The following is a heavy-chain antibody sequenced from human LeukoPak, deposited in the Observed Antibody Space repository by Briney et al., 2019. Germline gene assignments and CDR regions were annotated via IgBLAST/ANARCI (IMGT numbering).Heavy chain of an antibody. J-gene: IGHJ4*02. D-gene: IGHD3-10*01. CDR3: ARRGVVIRVFLVGFHKEAYCFDS. CDR1: GITLSNYG. V-gene: IGHV3-23*01. CDR2: LSGSGGGT. Sequence: PGGSLRLSCAVSGITLSNYGMSWVRQAPGKGLEWVAGLSGSGGGTNYADSVQGRFTISRDNPKNTLYLQMNSLRAEDTAVYFCARRGVVIRVFLVGFHKEAYCFDSWVQGALVTVSS.